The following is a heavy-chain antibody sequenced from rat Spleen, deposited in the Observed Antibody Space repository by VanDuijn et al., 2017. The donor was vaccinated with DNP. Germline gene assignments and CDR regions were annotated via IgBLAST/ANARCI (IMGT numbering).Heavy chain of an antibody. V-gene: IGHV6-6*01. Sequence: EVQVLESGGGLVQPGNSLKLSCATSGFTFSTAWMYWYRQFPEKRLEWVARIKAKSNNYATDYTESVKGRFTISRDDSKSIIYLQMNSLKEEDTAIYYCAWRYYDGASYAIDAWGQGTSVTVSS. J-gene: IGHJ4*01. CDR1: GFTFSTAW. CDR2: IKAKSNNYAT. D-gene: IGHD1-12*02. CDR3: AWRYYDGASYAIDA.